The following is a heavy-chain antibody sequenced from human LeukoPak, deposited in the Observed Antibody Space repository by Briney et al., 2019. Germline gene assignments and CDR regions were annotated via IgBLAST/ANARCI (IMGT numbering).Heavy chain of an antibody. CDR3: ARRSGRITMIPDPNFAFDI. J-gene: IGHJ3*02. Sequence: SETLSLTCTVSGGSISSSSYYWGWIRQPPGKGLEWIGSIYYSGSTYYNPSLKSRVTISVDTSKNQFSLKLSSVTAADTAVYYCARRSGRITMIPDPNFAFDIWGQGTMVTVSS. V-gene: IGHV4-39*07. CDR2: IYYSGST. D-gene: IGHD3-22*01. CDR1: GGSISSSSYY.